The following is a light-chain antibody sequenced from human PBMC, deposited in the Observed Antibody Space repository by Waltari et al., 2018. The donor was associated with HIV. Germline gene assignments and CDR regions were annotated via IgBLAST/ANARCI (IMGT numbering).Light chain of an antibody. Sequence: QSVLTQPPSASGTPGQRVTISCSGSSSNIGSNTVNWYQHLPGTAPKLRIYSTNKRRPGFPVRFCASDPGASASRAISGLQSEDEAAYYCATWDDSPDGPVVGGGTKLTVL. J-gene: IGLJ3*02. V-gene: IGLV1-44*01. CDR2: STN. CDR3: ATWDDSPDGPV. CDR1: SSNIGSNT.